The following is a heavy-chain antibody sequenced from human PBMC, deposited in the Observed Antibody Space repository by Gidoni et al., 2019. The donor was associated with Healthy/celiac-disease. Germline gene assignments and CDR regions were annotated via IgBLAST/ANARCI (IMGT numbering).Heavy chain of an antibody. CDR2: ISGSGGST. J-gene: IGHJ5*02. D-gene: IGHD6-13*01. CDR1: GFTFSSYA. Sequence: EVQLLESGGGLVQPGGSLRLSCAASGFTFSSYAMSWVRQAPGKGLEWVSAISGSGGSTYYADSVKGRFTISRDNSKNTLYLQMNSLRAEDTAVYYCAKDSSSFSSENLTPWFDPWGQGTLVTVSS. CDR3: AKDSSSFSSENLTPWFDP. V-gene: IGHV3-23*01.